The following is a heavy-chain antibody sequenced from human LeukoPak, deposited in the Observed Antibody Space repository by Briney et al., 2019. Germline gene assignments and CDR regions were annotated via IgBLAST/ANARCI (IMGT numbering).Heavy chain of an antibody. J-gene: IGHJ6*02. CDR2: IWYDGSNK. D-gene: IGHD3-10*01. V-gene: IGHV3-33*01. CDR1: GFTFRSYG. Sequence: GGSLRLSCAASGFTFRSYGMHWVRQAPGKGLEWVAVIWYDGSNKYYADSVKGRFTISRDNSKNTLYLQMNSLRAEDTAVYYCARSTYYYGSGSYRPYYYYYYGMDVWGQGTTVTVSS. CDR3: ARSTYYYGSGSYRPYYYYYYGMDV.